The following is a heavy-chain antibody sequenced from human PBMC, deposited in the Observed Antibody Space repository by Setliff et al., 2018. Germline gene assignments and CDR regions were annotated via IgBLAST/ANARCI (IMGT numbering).Heavy chain of an antibody. Sequence: SETLSLTCAAHGGSFSDYYWTWIRQPPGKGLEWIGEINHSGNTKSSPSLGSRVTISVDPSKNQSSLEMTSVTAADTAVYYCARGRNVAARLLDSWGQGALVTVSS. CDR3: ARGRNVAARLLDS. CDR2: INHSGNT. CDR1: GGSFSDYY. J-gene: IGHJ4*02. D-gene: IGHD6-6*01. V-gene: IGHV4-34*01.